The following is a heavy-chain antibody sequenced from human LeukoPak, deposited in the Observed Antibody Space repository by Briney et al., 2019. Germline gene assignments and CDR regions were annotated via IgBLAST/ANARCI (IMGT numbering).Heavy chain of an antibody. CDR2: IYYSGST. D-gene: IGHD5-24*01. Sequence: SETLSLTXTVSGGSISSYYWSWIRQPPGKGLEWIGYIYYSGSTNYNPSLKRRVTISVDTSKNQFSLKLSSVTAADTAVYYCARLGDGYNVKGFRRAFDIWGQGTMVTVSS. J-gene: IGHJ3*02. CDR1: GGSISSYY. CDR3: ARLGDGYNVKGFRRAFDI. V-gene: IGHV4-59*01.